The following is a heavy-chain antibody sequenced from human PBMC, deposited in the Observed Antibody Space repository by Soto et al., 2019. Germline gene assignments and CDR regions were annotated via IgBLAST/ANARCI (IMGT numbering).Heavy chain of an antibody. J-gene: IGHJ2*01. V-gene: IGHV4-30-4*01. CDR2: INYIGST. Sequence: QVQLQESGPGLVKPSQTLSLTCRVSGGSITSGDYYWSWIRQPPGKGLAWIGYINYIGSTYYNPSLKSRVIISVDTSKNQFSLKLNSVTAADTVVYYCARARGGSYSGWYFDLWGRGTLVTVSS. D-gene: IGHD1-26*01. CDR1: GGSITSGDYY. CDR3: ARARGGSYSGWYFDL.